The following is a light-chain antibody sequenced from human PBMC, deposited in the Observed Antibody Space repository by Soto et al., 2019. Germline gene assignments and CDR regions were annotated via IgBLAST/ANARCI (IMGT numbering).Light chain of an antibody. CDR2: DAS. CDR3: QQYDKYST. CDR1: QSISVS. Sequence: DIQMTQSPSSLSASLGDIVTITCRASQSISVSLAWYQQTPGKAPNLLIYDASTLQGGVPSRFSGSGSGTEFTLTVTSLQPEDFATYFCQQYDKYSTFGHGTKV. J-gene: IGKJ1*01. V-gene: IGKV1-5*01.